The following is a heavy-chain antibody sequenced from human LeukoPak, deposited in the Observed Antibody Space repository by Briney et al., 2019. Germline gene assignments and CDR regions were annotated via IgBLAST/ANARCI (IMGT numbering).Heavy chain of an antibody. V-gene: IGHV4-34*01. CDR2: INHGGRT. CDR3: ARVRIESGSYYFDY. Sequence: SETLSLRCAVYGGSFSTYLWTWIRQPPGKGLEWIGDINHGGRTNYNPSLKSRVHLSIDMSKHQFSLNVRSVTAADTAVYYCARVRIESGSYYFDYWGQGILVTVSS. D-gene: IGHD1-26*01. CDR1: GGSFSTYL. J-gene: IGHJ4*02.